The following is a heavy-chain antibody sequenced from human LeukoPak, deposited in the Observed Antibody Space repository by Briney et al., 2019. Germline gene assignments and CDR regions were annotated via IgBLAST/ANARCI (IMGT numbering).Heavy chain of an antibody. J-gene: IGHJ3*02. CDR3: ARDYGGKSEYAFDI. D-gene: IGHD4-23*01. CDR1: GGSISSYY. CDR2: VYYSGST. Sequence: PSETLSLTCTVSGGSISSYYWSWIRQPPGKGLEWIGYVYYSGSTNYNPSLKSRVTISVDTSKNQFSLKLSSVTAADTAVYYCARDYGGKSEYAFDIWGQGTMVTVSS. V-gene: IGHV4-59*01.